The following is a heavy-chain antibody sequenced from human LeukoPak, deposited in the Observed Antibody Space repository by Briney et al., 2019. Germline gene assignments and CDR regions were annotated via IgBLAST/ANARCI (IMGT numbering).Heavy chain of an antibody. CDR2: ISSSSSYI. Sequence: KPGGSLRLSCAASGFTFSSYSMNWVRQAPGKGLEWVSSISSSSSYIYYADSVKGRFTISRDNAKNSLYLQMNSLRAEDTAVYYCARDSIGVDTAMVWSYYDSSGAFDYWGQGTLVTVSS. D-gene: IGHD5-18*01. CDR1: GFTFSSYS. V-gene: IGHV3-21*01. CDR3: ARDSIGVDTAMVWSYYDSSGAFDY. J-gene: IGHJ4*02.